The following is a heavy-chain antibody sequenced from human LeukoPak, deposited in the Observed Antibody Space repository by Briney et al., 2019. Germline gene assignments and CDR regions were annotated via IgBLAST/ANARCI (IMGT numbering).Heavy chain of an antibody. CDR1: GFTVSSNY. Sequence: GGSLRLSCAASGFTVSSNYMSWVRQAPGKGLEWVSVIYSGGSTYYADSVKGRFTISRDNAKKSLYLQMNSLRAEDTAMFYCAREGDYCSSTSCYKDYWGQGTLVTVSS. CDR3: AREGDYCSSTSCYKDY. V-gene: IGHV3-66*01. CDR2: IYSGGST. D-gene: IGHD2-2*02. J-gene: IGHJ4*02.